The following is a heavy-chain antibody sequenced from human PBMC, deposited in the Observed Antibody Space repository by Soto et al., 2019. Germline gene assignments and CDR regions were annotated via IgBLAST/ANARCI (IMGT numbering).Heavy chain of an antibody. J-gene: IGHJ4*02. CDR3: AKDLTGDQGYFDS. CDR2: ISGSGGST. V-gene: IGHV3-23*01. Sequence: GESLKISCAASGFTFSSYAMSWVRQAPGKGLEWVSAISGSGGSTYYADSVKGRFTISRDNSKNTLYLQMNRLRAEDTAVYYCAKDLTGDQGYFDSGGQGTQGTVSS. CDR1: GFTFSSYA. D-gene: IGHD7-27*01.